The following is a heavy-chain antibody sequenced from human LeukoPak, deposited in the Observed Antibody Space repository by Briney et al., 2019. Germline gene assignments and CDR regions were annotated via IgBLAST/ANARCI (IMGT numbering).Heavy chain of an antibody. CDR1: GGSISSSSYY. D-gene: IGHD1-20*01. J-gene: IGHJ4*02. CDR3: ARQWVRYNWRTRGGDFDY. V-gene: IGHV4-39*01. CDR2: IYYSGST. Sequence: SETLSLTCTVSGGSISSSSYYWGWIRQPPGKGLEWIGSIYYSGSTYYNPSLKSRVTISVDTSKNQFSLKLSSVTAADTAVYYCARQWVRYNWRTRGGDFDYWGQGTLVTVSS.